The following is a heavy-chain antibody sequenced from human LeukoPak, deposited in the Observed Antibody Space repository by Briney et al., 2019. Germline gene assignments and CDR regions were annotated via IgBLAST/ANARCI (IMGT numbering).Heavy chain of an antibody. CDR2: IYYSGGT. CDR1: GGSISSYY. CDR3: ARLASGSYGPLTPFDY. Sequence: SETLSLTCTVSGGSISSYYWSWIRQPPGKGLEWIGDIYYSGGTNYNPSLKSRVTISVDTSKNQFSLRLSSVTAADTAVYYSARLASGSYGPLTPFDYWGQGTLVTVSS. J-gene: IGHJ4*02. D-gene: IGHD1-26*01. V-gene: IGHV4-59*08.